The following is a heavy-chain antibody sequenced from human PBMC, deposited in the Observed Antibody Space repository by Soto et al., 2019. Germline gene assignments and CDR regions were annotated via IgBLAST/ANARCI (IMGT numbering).Heavy chain of an antibody. Sequence: EVQLLESGGGLVQPGGSLRLSFAASGFTFSSYTMSWFREGPGKGLEWVSAISGSGASTYYADSVKGRFTISIDNSKNTLYLQMNSMRAEDTAVYYCGEGEGITTVIEYCCQGNLVTVSS. CDR3: GEGEGITTVIEY. J-gene: IGHJ4*02. D-gene: IGHD4-17*01. V-gene: IGHV3-23*01. CDR1: GFTFSSYT. CDR2: ISGSGAST.